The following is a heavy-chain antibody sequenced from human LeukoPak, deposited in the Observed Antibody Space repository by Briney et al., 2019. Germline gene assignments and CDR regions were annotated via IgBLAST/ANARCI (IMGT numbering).Heavy chain of an antibody. CDR1: SGTISGNDLY. CDR2: VHSGGTS. CDR3: GAESERWLVRS. J-gene: IGHJ4*02. D-gene: IGHD6-19*01. V-gene: IGHV4-61*10. Sequence: SETLSLTCTVSSGTISGNDLYWNWIRQAAGKGLEWIGRVHSGGTSNYNPSLRSRVTISIDTSKNQFSLKLSSVTAADTAVYYCGAESERWLVRSWGQGTPVTVSS.